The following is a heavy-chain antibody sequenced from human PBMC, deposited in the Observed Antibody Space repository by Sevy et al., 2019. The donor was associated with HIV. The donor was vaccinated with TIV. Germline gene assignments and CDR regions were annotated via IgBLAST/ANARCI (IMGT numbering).Heavy chain of an antibody. CDR3: AKNTASAGTGGFDY. Sequence: GGSLILSCTASGFTFSYYGMHWVRQAPGKGLEWVAFIGYDGTDKYYSESVKGRFAISRDNSKNTVFLEMNSLRTDDTAIYYCAKNTASAGTGGFDYWGQGALVTVSS. J-gene: IGHJ4*02. CDR1: GFTFSYYG. CDR2: IGYDGTDK. V-gene: IGHV3-30*02. D-gene: IGHD6-13*01.